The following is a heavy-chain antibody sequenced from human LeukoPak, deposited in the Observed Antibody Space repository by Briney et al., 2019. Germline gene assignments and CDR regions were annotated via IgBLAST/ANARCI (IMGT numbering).Heavy chain of an antibody. CDR2: IIPIFGTA. D-gene: IGHD2-2*01. CDR3: ARAPAHYQLLSPSWFDP. Sequence: GASVKVSCKASGGTFSNYAISWVRQAPGQGLEWMGGIIPIFGTANYAQRFQGRVTITADESTSTAYMELSSLRSEDTAVYYCARAPAHYQLLSPSWFDPWGQGTLVTVSS. J-gene: IGHJ5*02. CDR1: GGTFSNYA. V-gene: IGHV1-69*13.